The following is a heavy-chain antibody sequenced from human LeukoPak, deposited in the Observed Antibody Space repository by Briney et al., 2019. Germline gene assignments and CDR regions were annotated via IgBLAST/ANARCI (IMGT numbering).Heavy chain of an antibody. J-gene: IGHJ4*02. Sequence: GGSLRLSCAASGFDFSSYGMSWVRQAPGKGLEWVSYITSSGIIYYSDSVTGRFTISRDNAKNSLFLQMNSLRDEDTAVYYCARRTRSSESHSFDYWGQGTLVTVSS. CDR3: ARRTRSSESHSFDY. CDR1: GFDFSSYG. V-gene: IGHV3-48*02. D-gene: IGHD3-10*01. CDR2: ITSSGII.